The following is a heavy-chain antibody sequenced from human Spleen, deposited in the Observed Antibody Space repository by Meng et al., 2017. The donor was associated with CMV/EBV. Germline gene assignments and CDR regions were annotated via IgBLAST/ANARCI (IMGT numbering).Heavy chain of an antibody. CDR2: ITYSEST. CDR3: AGSQDSGTYYGGNAFDV. J-gene: IGHJ3*01. V-gene: IGHV4-34*01. CDR1: GGYFSGSN. D-gene: IGHD3-16*01. Sequence: SETLSLTCAVYGGYFSGSNWNWIRQPPGKGLEWIGEITYSESTNYNPSLKSRVTISVDTSKKQFSLKLTSVTAADTAVYYCAGSQDSGTYYGGNAFDVWGQGTKVTVSS.